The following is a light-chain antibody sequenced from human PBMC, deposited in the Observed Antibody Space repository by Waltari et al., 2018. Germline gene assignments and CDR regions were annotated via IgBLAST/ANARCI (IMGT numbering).Light chain of an antibody. J-gene: IGLJ2*01. Sequence: NFMLTQPHSVSESPGKTVTISCTRSSGSIASNSVQWYQQRPGSSPTTVIYEDNQRPAGVPVRFSGSIDSSSNSASLTISGLKTEDEADYYCQSYDSSNQVFGGGTKLTVL. CDR1: SGSIASNS. V-gene: IGLV6-57*01. CDR3: QSYDSSNQV. CDR2: EDN.